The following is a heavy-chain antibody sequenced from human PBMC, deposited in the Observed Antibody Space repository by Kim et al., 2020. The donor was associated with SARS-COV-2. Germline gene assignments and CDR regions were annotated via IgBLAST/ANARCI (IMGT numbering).Heavy chain of an antibody. CDR3: ARWGVDSSGYYAADNWFDP. Sequence: ASVKVSCKASGYTFTSYDINWVRQATGQGLEWMGWMNPNSGNTGYAQKFQGRVTMTRNTSISTAYMELSSLRSEDTAVYYCARWGVDSSGYYAADNWFDPWGQGTLVTVSS. V-gene: IGHV1-8*01. D-gene: IGHD3-22*01. CDR1: GYTFTSYD. J-gene: IGHJ5*02. CDR2: MNPNSGNT.